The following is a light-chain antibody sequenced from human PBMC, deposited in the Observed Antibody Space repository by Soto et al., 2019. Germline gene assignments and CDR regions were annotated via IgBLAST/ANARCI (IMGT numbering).Light chain of an antibody. V-gene: IGLV2-11*01. CDR2: DVN. CDR3: CSYAGSFSWV. Sequence: QYALTQPRSVSGSPGQSVTISCTGSSRDVRGYNFVSWYQQHPGKAPKLILYDVNTRPSGVPDRISGSKSGSTAYLTISGLQAEDEADYYGCSYAGSFSWVFGGWTKLTVL. J-gene: IGLJ2*01. CDR1: SRDVRGYNF.